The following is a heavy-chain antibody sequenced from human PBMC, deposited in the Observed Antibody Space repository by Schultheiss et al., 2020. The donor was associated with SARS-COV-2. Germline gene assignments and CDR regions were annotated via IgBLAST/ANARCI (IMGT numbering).Heavy chain of an antibody. CDR3: ARTPRVAVAAYNWFDP. CDR1: GGSFSGYY. V-gene: IGHV4-59*12. D-gene: IGHD6-19*01. Sequence: SQTLSLTCAVYGGSFSGYYWSWIRQTPGKGLEWIGYISNSGGTNYNPSLKSRVTISVDTSKNQFSLKLSSVTAADTAVYYCARTPRVAVAAYNWFDPWGQGTLVTVSS. CDR2: ISNSGGT. J-gene: IGHJ5*02.